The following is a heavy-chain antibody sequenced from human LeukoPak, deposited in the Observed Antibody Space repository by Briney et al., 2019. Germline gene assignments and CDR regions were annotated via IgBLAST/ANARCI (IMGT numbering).Heavy chain of an antibody. CDR1: GFTFSSYW. CDR2: INSDGSST. CDR3: ARDLVGSGWYFGDAFDI. D-gene: IGHD6-19*01. J-gene: IGHJ3*02. Sequence: GGSLRLSCAASGFTFSSYWMHWVRQAPGKGLVWVSRINSDGSSTIYADSVKGRFTISRDNAKNTLYLQMNSLRAEDTAVYYCARDLVGSGWYFGDAFDIWGQGTMVTVSS. V-gene: IGHV3-74*01.